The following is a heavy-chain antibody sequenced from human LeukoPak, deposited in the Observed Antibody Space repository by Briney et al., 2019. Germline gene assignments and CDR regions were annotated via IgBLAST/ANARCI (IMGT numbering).Heavy chain of an antibody. CDR1: GFTFIDYD. CDR2: IGIRGDT. Sequence: GGSLRLSCAASGFTFIDYDMHWVRQVIGKGVEWVSAIGIRGDTHYSGSVKGRFTISSENAESSLYPQMNSLRAEDTAVYYCARGGIQVSGIDEFDYWGQGTLVTVSS. V-gene: IGHV3-13*01. J-gene: IGHJ4*02. D-gene: IGHD6-19*01. CDR3: ARGGIQVSGIDEFDY.